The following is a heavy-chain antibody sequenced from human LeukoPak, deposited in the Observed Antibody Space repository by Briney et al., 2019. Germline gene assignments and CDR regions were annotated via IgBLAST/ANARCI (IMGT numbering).Heavy chain of an antibody. V-gene: IGHV3-9*01. CDR1: GFTFDDYA. J-gene: IGHJ3*02. CDR3: AKDTGIAVAGKNDASDI. D-gene: IGHD6-19*01. CDR2: ISWNSGSI. Sequence: PGRSLRLSCAASGFTFDDYAMHWVRQAPGKGLEWVSGISWNSGSIGYADSVKGRFTISRDNAKNSLYLQMNSLRAEDTALYYCAKDTGIAVAGKNDASDIWGQGTMVTVSS.